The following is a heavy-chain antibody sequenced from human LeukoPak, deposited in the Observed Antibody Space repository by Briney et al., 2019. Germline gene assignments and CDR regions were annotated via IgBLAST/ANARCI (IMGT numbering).Heavy chain of an antibody. J-gene: IGHJ5*02. V-gene: IGHV3-48*02. Sequence: GGSLRLSCAASGFTFSSYNMNWVRQAPGKGLEWVSYISSSSSTIYYADSVKGRFTISRDNAKNSLYLQMNSLRDGDTAVYYCARDSSSWPYWFDPWGQGTLVTVSS. CDR3: ARDSSSWPYWFDP. CDR2: ISSSSSTI. CDR1: GFTFSSYN. D-gene: IGHD6-13*01.